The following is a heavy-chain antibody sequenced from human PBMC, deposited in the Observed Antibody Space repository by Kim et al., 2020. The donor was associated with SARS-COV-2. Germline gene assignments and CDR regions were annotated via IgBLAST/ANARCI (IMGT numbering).Heavy chain of an antibody. J-gene: IGHJ5*02. CDR1: GGSISSYY. CDR3: ARSLTPYYYGSGSYSGVWFDP. D-gene: IGHD3-10*01. Sequence: SETLSLTCTVSGGSISSYYWSWIRQPPGKGLEWIGYIYYSGSTNYNPSLKSRVTISVDTSKNQFSLKLSSVTAADTAVYYCARSLTPYYYGSGSYSGVWFDPWGQGTLVTVSS. V-gene: IGHV4-59*13. CDR2: IYYSGST.